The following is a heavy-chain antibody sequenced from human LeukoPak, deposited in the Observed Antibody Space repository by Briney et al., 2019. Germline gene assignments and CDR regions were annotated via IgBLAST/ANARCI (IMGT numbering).Heavy chain of an antibody. CDR2: IYTSGST. CDR3: ARHGVHLWLLVSEDVNWFDP. J-gene: IGHJ5*02. D-gene: IGHD5-18*01. V-gene: IGHV4-4*09. Sequence: PSETLSLTCTVSGGSISSYYWSWIRQPPGKGLEWIGYIYTSGSTTYNPSLKSRVTISVDTSKNQFSLKLSSVTAADTAVYYCARHGVHLWLLVSEDVNWFDPWGQGTLVTVSS. CDR1: GGSISSYY.